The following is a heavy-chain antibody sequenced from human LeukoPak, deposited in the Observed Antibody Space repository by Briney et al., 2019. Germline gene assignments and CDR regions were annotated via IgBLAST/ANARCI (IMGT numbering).Heavy chain of an antibody. V-gene: IGHV3-30-3*01. D-gene: IGHD3-10*01. Sequence: GGSLRLSCAASGFTFCSHAMHCVRPAPGKGGGWVAFISYDGSIKHYADSVKGRFTISRDNSKNTLYLHMNSLRAQDAAVYYCVRGGSGIAVRGIAWAWFDPWGQGTLVTVSS. CDR1: GFTFCSHA. CDR2: ISYDGSIK. CDR3: VRGGSGIAVRGIAWAWFDP. J-gene: IGHJ5*02.